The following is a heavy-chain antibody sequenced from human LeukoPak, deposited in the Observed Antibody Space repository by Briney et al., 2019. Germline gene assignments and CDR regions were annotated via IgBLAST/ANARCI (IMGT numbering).Heavy chain of an antibody. D-gene: IGHD4-17*01. Sequence: ASVKVSCKTSGGTFNNSAISWVRQAPGQGLEWVGGIMPLFGTAGYAQKFPGRVTIPKDESTRTVYLELTSLTSDDTAVYYCARDVHGDYGSGWFDPWGQGTLVSVSS. CDR3: ARDVHGDYGSGWFDP. V-gene: IGHV1-69*05. CDR1: GGTFNNSA. J-gene: IGHJ5*02. CDR2: IMPLFGTA.